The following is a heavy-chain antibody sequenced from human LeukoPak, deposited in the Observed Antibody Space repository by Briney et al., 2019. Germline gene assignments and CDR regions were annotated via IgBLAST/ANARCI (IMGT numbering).Heavy chain of an antibody. D-gene: IGHD2-21*02. Sequence: SQTLSLTCAVSGGSISSGSYSWSWVRQPPGKGLEWVGYIYHSDSTYYNPSLKSRVTISVDRSKNQFSLKLSSVTAADTAVYYCARGGVVSAMYDYWGQGTLVTVSS. CDR1: GGSISSGSYS. CDR3: ARGGVVSAMYDY. CDR2: IYHSDST. J-gene: IGHJ4*02. V-gene: IGHV4-30-2*01.